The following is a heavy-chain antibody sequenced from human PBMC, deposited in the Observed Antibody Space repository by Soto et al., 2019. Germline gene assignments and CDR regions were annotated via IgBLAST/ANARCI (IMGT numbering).Heavy chain of an antibody. J-gene: IGHJ6*03. CDR1: GFTFSNYE. Sequence: GSLRLSCAASGFTFSNYEMHWVRQAPGKGLEYVSGISNNGAHTDYAKSVKGRFTISRDYSENTLYLQMGSLRAEDMALYYCARRGYGSRWPNVYIYVWGKGTTVTVSS. D-gene: IGHD6-13*01. CDR3: ARRGYGSRWPNVYIYV. V-gene: IGHV3-64*01. CDR2: ISNNGAHT.